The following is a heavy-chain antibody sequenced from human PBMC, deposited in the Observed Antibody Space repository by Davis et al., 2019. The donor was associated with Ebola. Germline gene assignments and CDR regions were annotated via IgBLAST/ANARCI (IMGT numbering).Heavy chain of an antibody. CDR3: AKEGGLVPAAIVPPYYYYGMDV. D-gene: IGHD2-2*01. CDR2: ISGSGGST. V-gene: IGHV3-23*01. J-gene: IGHJ6*02. Sequence: GGSLRLSCAASGFTFSSYAMSWVRQAPGKGLEWVSAISGSGGSTYYADSVQGRFTISRDNSKNTLYLQMNSLRAEDTAVYYCAKEGGLVPAAIVPPYYYYGMDVWGQGTTVTVSS. CDR1: GFTFSSYA.